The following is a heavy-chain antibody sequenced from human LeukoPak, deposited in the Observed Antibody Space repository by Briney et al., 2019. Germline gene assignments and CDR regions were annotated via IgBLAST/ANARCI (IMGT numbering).Heavy chain of an antibody. CDR1: GYTFTSYD. V-gene: IGHV1-8*01. Sequence: ASVKVSCKASGYTFTSYDINWVRQAPGQGLEWIGWVNCNSGNTGNIQKFQGRVTMTADPSTSTAYMELSSLRSDDTAVYYCARDPRDWSGKDDAFDVWGQGTMVTVSS. CDR2: VNCNSGNT. D-gene: IGHD3-3*01. CDR3: ARDPRDWSGKDDAFDV. J-gene: IGHJ3*01.